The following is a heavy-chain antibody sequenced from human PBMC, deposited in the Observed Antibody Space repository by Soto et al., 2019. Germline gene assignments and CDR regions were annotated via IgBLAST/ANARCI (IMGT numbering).Heavy chain of an antibody. CDR1: GGTFISYA. CDR3: ARDLGYCSGGSCYAALGAFDI. J-gene: IGHJ3*02. CDR2: IIPIFGTA. D-gene: IGHD2-15*01. Sequence: EXSVKVSFKASGGTFISYAISWVRQAPGQGLEWMGGIIPIFGTANYAQKFQGRVTITADESTSTAYMELSSLRSEDTAVYYCARDLGYCSGGSCYAALGAFDIWGQGTMVTVSS. V-gene: IGHV1-69*13.